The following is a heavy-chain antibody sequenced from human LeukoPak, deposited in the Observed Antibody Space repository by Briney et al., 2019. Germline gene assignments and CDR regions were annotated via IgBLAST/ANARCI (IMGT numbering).Heavy chain of an antibody. Sequence: GGSLRLSCAASGLTFSTHAMIWLWVRQAPGKGLEWVSALNGATGVTYYADSVKGRFALSRDSSDSTLYLQMNSLRVEDTVMYYCGPKDGLSGGWYWGYWGQGTQVAVSS. D-gene: IGHD6-19*01. J-gene: IGHJ4*02. CDR3: GPKDGLSGGWYWGY. V-gene: IGHV3-23*01. CDR2: LNGATGVT. CDR1: GLTFSTHA.